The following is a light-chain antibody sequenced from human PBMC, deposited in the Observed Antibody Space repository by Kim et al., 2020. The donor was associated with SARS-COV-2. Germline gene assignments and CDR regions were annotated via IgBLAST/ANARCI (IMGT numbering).Light chain of an antibody. V-gene: IGKV3-20*01. CDR1: QSVASSF. J-gene: IGKJ2*03. CDR3: QQYGRSPLNS. CDR2: GAS. Sequence: EIVLTQSPGTLSLSPGERATLSCRASQSVASSFLAWYQHKPGQAPRLLIYGASSRATGIPDRFSGSGSGTDFILTISRLEPEDSAIYYCQQYGRSPLNSFGQGTKLEIK.